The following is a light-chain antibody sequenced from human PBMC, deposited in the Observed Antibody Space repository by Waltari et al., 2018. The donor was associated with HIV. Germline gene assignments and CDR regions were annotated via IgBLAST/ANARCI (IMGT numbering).Light chain of an antibody. Sequence: ELVLTQSPDTLSLSPGESGTLPCRASQLLSSSNLAWYQQKPGQPPRLLMYGASSRATDVPDRFSGSGSGTDFTLTISRLEAEDSAIYYCQQYESSPYAFGQGTKLGI. V-gene: IGKV3-20*01. J-gene: IGKJ2*01. CDR1: QLLSSSN. CDR3: QQYESSPYA. CDR2: GAS.